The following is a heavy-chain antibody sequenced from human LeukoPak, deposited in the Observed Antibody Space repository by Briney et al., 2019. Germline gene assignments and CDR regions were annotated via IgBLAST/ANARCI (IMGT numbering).Heavy chain of an antibody. J-gene: IGHJ4*02. V-gene: IGHV3-48*02. Sequence: GGSLRLSFAASGFTFSSYSMNWVRQAPGKGLEWVSHITASGTAMFYADSVKGRFTISRDNAKNSLYLQMNSLRDEDTAVYYCASSGSYRFDYWGQGTLVTVSS. D-gene: IGHD1-26*01. CDR2: ITASGTAM. CDR3: ASSGSYRFDY. CDR1: GFTFSSYS.